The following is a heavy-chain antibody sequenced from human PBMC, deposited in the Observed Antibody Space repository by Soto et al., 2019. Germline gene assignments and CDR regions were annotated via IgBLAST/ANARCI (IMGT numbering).Heavy chain of an antibody. CDR2: IYYSGST. J-gene: IGHJ6*03. CDR3: ARDLEEQQLDPHYYYYYMDV. Sequence: SETLSLTCTVSGGSISSYYWSWIRQPPGKGLEWIGYIYYSGSTNYNPSLKSRVTISVDTSKNQFSLKLSSVTAADTAVYYCARDLEEQQLDPHYYYYYMDVWGKGTTVTVSS. CDR1: GGSISSYY. D-gene: IGHD6-13*01. V-gene: IGHV4-59*01.